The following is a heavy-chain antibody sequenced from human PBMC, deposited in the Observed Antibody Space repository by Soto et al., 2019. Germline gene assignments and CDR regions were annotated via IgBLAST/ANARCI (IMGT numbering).Heavy chain of an antibody. CDR3: AKERDNDADRYYFDY. D-gene: IGHD2-8*01. J-gene: IGHJ4*02. CDR2: ISGGGDSI. V-gene: IGHV3-23*01. CDR1: GFTFSSYA. Sequence: GGSLRLSCAASGFTFSSYAMTWVRQAPGKGLEWVPAISGGGDSIYYADSVKGRFTISRDQSKNTLYLQMHSLRAEDTAVYFCAKERDNDADRYYFDYWGQGTLVTVSS.